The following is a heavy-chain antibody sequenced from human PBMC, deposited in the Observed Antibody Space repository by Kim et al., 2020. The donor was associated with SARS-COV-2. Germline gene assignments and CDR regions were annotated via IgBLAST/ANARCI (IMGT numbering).Heavy chain of an antibody. J-gene: IGHJ3*02. V-gene: IGHV3-74*01. D-gene: IGHD3-22*01. Sequence: GSLRLSCAASGFTLNNYWMHWVRQVPGKGLVWVSRISRDGNTKNYADSVKGRFTISRDNAKNTLYLQMNSLRAEDTAVYYCARRYYYDSSDNYAFDIWGQGTMVTVSS. CDR1: GFTLNNYW. CDR2: ISRDGNTK. CDR3: ARRYYYDSSDNYAFDI.